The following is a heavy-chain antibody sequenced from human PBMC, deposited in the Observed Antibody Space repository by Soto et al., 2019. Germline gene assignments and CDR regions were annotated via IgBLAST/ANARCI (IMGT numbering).Heavy chain of an antibody. CDR2: INYSGST. J-gene: IGHJ5*02. D-gene: IGHD3-22*01. CDR1: GGSISSYY. V-gene: IGHV4-59*01. CDR3: ARVGRYYDTTGYPNWFDP. Sequence: SETLFLTCTVFGGSISSYYWSWIRQSPGKGLEWIAYINYSGSTNYNPSLKSRVSISVDTSKNQFSLKPSSVTAADTAVYYCARVGRYYDTTGYPNWFDPWGQGTLVTVSS.